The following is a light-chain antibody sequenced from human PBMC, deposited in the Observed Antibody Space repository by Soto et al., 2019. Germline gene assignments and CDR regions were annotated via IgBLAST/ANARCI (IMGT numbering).Light chain of an antibody. Sequence: DIQMTQSPSTLSSSVGDIVTITCRASQSISNWLAWYQQKPGKAPKLLIYRASTLDIGVPSRFSGSGSGKEFTLNISSLQPDDFSTYYCHKYISVSLLTFGGGTKVEIQ. V-gene: IGKV1-5*03. CDR2: RAS. CDR1: QSISNW. J-gene: IGKJ4*01. CDR3: HKYISVSLLT.